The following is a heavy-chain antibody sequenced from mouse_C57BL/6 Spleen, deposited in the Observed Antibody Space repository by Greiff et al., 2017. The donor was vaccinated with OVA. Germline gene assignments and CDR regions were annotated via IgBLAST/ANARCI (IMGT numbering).Heavy chain of an antibody. CDR2: IDPKDGET. CDR1: GFNINDYY. CDR3: ARITTVVVDY. V-gene: IGHV14-2*01. D-gene: IGHD1-1*01. J-gene: IGHJ2*01. Sequence: VHVKQSGAELVKPGASVKLSCTASGFNINDYYMHWVKQRTEQGLEWIGRIDPKDGETKYAPKFQGKATITADTSANTAYLQLSSLTSEDTAVYYCARITTVVVDYWGQGTTLTVSS.